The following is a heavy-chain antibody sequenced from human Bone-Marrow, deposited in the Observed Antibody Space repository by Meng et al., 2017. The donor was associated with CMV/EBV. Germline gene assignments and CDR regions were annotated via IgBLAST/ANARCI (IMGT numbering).Heavy chain of an antibody. D-gene: IGHD5-12*01. CDR2: IKQDGSEK. Sequence: GESLKISCAASGFTFSSYWMSWVRQAPGKGLEWVANIKQDGSEKYYVDSVKGRFTISRDNAKNSLYLQMNSLRAEDTAVYYCASRGYDSPLDYWGQGTLVTVSS. CDR1: GFTFSSYW. J-gene: IGHJ4*02. CDR3: ASRGYDSPLDY. V-gene: IGHV3-7*01.